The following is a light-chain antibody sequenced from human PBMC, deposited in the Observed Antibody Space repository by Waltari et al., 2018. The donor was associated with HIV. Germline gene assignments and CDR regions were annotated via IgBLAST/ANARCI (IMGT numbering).Light chain of an antibody. CDR3: QQYFDVPVT. J-gene: IGKJ1*01. V-gene: IGKV1-NL1*01. Sequence: DIQMSQSPSSLSASVGDRVTITCRASQGIGNFLAWYRQKPGGALKLLLTAASTLETGVPSRFSGSASGTAFTLTINSLQPEDFGTYYCQQYFDVPVTFGQGTKVEIK. CDR1: QGIGNF. CDR2: AAS.